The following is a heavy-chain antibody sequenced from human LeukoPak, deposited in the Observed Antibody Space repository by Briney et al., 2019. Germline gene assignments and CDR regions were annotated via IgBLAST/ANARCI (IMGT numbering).Heavy chain of an antibody. V-gene: IGHV3-7*01. J-gene: IGHJ6*03. Sequence: PGGSLRLSCAASGFIFSSYSMNWVRQAPGKGLEWVASMNQDGSEKYFVDSVKGRFTISRDNAKNSLYLQTSSLRAEDTAAYYCARGSADMDVWGKGTTVTVSS. CDR3: ARGSADMDV. CDR2: MNQDGSEK. CDR1: GFIFSSYS.